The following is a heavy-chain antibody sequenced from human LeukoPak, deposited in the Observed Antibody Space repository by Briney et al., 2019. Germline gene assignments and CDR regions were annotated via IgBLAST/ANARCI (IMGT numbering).Heavy chain of an antibody. CDR2: IYSSGST. Sequence: SETLSLTCTVSGGSISSYHWSWIRQAPGKGLEWIGSIYSSGSTSYNPSVKSRVTISLDTSKNQFSLKLSSVTAADTAVYYCARGPSGSYSRWFDFWGQGTLVTVSS. J-gene: IGHJ4*02. CDR3: ARGPSGSYSRWFDF. D-gene: IGHD1-26*01. V-gene: IGHV4-59*01. CDR1: GGSISSYH.